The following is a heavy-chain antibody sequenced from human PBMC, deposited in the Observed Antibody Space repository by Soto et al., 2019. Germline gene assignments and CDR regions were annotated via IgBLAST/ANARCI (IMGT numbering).Heavy chain of an antibody. J-gene: IGHJ5*02. CDR2: ISWNSGSI. Sequence: EVQLVESGGGLVQPGRSLRLSCAASGFTFDDYAMHWVRQAPGKGLEWVSGISWNSGSIGYADSVKGRFTISRDNAKNSLYLQMNSLRAEDTAVYYCATGPISTGPWFDPWGQGTLVTVSS. CDR3: ATGPISTGPWFDP. V-gene: IGHV3-9*01. CDR1: GFTFDDYA. D-gene: IGHD2-8*02.